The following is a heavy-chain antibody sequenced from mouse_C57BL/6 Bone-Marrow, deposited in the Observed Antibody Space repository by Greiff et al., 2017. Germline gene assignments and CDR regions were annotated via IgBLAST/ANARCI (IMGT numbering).Heavy chain of an antibody. D-gene: IGHD1-1*01. J-gene: IGHJ4*01. CDR3: ARSGGTTGVDY. Sequence: VQLQQSGPELVKPGASVKISCKASGYTFTDYYMNWVKQSHGKSLEWIGDINPNNGGTSYNQKFKGKATLTVDKSSSTAYMELRSLTSEDSAVXYCARSGGTTGVDYWGQGTSVTVSS. V-gene: IGHV1-26*01. CDR2: INPNNGGT. CDR1: GYTFTDYY.